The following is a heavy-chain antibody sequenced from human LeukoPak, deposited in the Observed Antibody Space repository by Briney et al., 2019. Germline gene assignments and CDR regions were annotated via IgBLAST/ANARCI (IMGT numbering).Heavy chain of an antibody. CDR2: INPNSGGT. CDR3: ARGGGRSSSAFDP. CDR1: GYTFTASY. D-gene: IGHD6-6*01. V-gene: IGHV1-2*02. Sequence: ASVKLSCKASGYTFTASYMHWVRQAPGQGLEWMGWINPNSGGTKYAQNFQGRVTMTRDTSISTAYMELSRLRSDDTAVYYCARGGGRSSSAFDPWGQGSLVTVSS. J-gene: IGHJ5*02.